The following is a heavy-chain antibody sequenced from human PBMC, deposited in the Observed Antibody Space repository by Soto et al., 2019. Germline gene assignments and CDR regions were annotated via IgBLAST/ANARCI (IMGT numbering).Heavy chain of an antibody. Sequence: YVTMCRTCTPAARTIGGYDLIFTRKNQRKGLERTGYIYYSGSTNYNPSLKSRVTISVDTSKKQFSLKLTSVAAADTAVYYCSRERGGSSRSWNTFFEPWGKQRLVT. J-gene: IGHJ5*02. CDR3: SRERGGSSRSWNTFFEP. D-gene: IGHD6-13*01. CDR1: ARTIGGYD. V-gene: IGHV4-59*01. CDR2: IYYSGST.